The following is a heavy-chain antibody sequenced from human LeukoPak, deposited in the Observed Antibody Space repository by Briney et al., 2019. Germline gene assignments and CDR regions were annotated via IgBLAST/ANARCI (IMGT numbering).Heavy chain of an antibody. CDR2: IYSGGST. J-gene: IGHJ4*02. D-gene: IGHD6-19*01. V-gene: IGHV3-53*01. CDR3: ARVDSSGWYGGLDY. CDR1: GFTVSSNY. Sequence: PGGSLRLSCAASGFTVSSNYMSWVRQAPGKGLEWVSVIYSGGSTYYADSVKGRFTISRDNSKNTLYLQTNSLRAEDTAVYYCARVDSSGWYGGLDYWGQGTLVTVSS.